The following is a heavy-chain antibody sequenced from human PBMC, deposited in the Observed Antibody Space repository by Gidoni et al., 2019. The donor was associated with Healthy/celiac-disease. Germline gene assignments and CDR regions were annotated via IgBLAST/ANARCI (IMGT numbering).Heavy chain of an antibody. CDR1: GYTFTGYY. D-gene: IGHD2-21*02. Sequence: QVQLVQSGAEVNKPGASVKVYGKAPGYTFTGYYMHGVRHAHGQGIEWMGWFNPNSGCTNYAQKLQGSVTMNRDTAICTPYMELSRLGYDDTAVYYCARGSRDPPDYWGQGTLVTVSS. J-gene: IGHJ4*02. CDR3: ARGSRDPPDY. V-gene: IGHV1-2*02. CDR2: FNPNSGCT.